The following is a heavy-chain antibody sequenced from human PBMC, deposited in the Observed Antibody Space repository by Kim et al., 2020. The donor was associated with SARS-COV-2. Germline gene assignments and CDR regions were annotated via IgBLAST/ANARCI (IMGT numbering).Heavy chain of an antibody. Sequence: SETLSLTCAVYGGSFSGYYWSWIRQPPGKGLEWIGEINHSGSTNYNPSLKSRVTISVDTSKNQFSLKLSSVTAADTAVYYCARWRITVGGMDVWGQGTTVTVSS. CDR2: INHSGST. V-gene: IGHV4-34*01. D-gene: IGHD3-10*01. CDR1: GGSFSGYY. J-gene: IGHJ6*02. CDR3: ARWRITVGGMDV.